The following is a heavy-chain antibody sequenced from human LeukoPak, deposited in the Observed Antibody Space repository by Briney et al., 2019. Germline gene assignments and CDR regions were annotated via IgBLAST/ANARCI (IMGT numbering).Heavy chain of an antibody. CDR2: IRGSGGST. J-gene: IGHJ4*02. D-gene: IGHD4-17*01. CDR3: ARVPFYGDYDPFHYFDY. CDR1: GFTFSSYA. Sequence: PGGSLRLSCGASGFTFSSYAMSWVRQAPGKGLEWVSAIRGSGGSTYYADSVKGRFTISRDNSKNTLYLQMNSLRAEDTAVYYCARVPFYGDYDPFHYFDYWGQGTLVTVSS. V-gene: IGHV3-23*01.